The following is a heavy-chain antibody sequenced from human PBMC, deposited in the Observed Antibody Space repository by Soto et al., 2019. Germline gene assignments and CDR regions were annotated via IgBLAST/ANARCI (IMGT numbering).Heavy chain of an antibody. CDR2: INANSGGT. CDR1: GYTFIGYY. Sequence: GASVKVSCKASGYTFIGYYMHWVRQAPGQGLEWMGWINANSGGTNYAQKFKGRVTMTRDTSTSTAYMDLSSLRSDDTAVYYCAPSRLTISGPLDVWGQGTTVTVYS. J-gene: IGHJ6*02. CDR3: APSRLTISGPLDV. D-gene: IGHD3-3*01. V-gene: IGHV1-2*02.